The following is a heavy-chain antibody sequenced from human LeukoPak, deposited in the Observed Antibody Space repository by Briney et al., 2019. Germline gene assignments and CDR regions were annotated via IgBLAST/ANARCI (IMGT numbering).Heavy chain of an antibody. D-gene: IGHD6-13*01. CDR2: ISFDGSNK. V-gene: IGHV3-30-3*01. CDR1: GFTFSSYA. Sequence: GGSLRLSCAASGFTFSSYAMHWVRQAPGKGLEWVAVISFDGSNKYYADSVKGRFTISRDNSKNTLYLQMNSLRAEDTAVYYCAKDGAAETTRYYYYYGMDVWGQGTTVTVSS. CDR3: AKDGAAETTRYYYYYGMDV. J-gene: IGHJ6*02.